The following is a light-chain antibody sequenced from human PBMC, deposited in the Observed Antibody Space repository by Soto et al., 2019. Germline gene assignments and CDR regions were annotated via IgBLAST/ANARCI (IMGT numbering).Light chain of an antibody. CDR3: SSYGGSNNLL. V-gene: IGLV2-8*01. Sequence: QSALTQPASVSGSPGQSITISCTGTSSDVGAYNFISWYQQHPGKAPKLMIYEVNKRPSGVPDRFSGSKSGNTASLTVSGLQAEDEADYYCSSYGGSNNLLFGGGTKLTVL. CDR1: SSDVGAYNF. J-gene: IGLJ2*01. CDR2: EVN.